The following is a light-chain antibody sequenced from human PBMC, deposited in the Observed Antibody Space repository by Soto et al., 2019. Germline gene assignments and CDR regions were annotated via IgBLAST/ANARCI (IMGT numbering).Light chain of an antibody. V-gene: IGKV3-15*01. Sequence: LVMTQSPGTLYLSPGERATLSCRASQSVSNNLAWFQQTPGQVPRLLIFDASTRATGVPARFSGSGSGTDFTLTISGLQAEDFATYFCQQYDNWPYMYTFGQGTKLEIK. CDR3: QQYDNWPYMYT. J-gene: IGKJ2*01. CDR1: QSVSNN. CDR2: DAS.